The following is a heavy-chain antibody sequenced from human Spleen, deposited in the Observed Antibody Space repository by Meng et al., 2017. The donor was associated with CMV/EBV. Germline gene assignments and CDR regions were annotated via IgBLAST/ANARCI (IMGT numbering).Heavy chain of an antibody. J-gene: IGHJ3*02. V-gene: IGHV3-30-3*01. D-gene: IGHD3-10*01. Sequence: GESLKISCAASGFTFSSYAMHWVRQAPGKGLEWVSVISYDGGNQYYADSVKGRFTISRDNSKNTLYLQMNSLRTEDTAVFYCARDGDPGAQSHDAFDIWGQGTMVTVSS. CDR2: ISYDGGNQ. CDR1: GFTFSSYA. CDR3: ARDGDPGAQSHDAFDI.